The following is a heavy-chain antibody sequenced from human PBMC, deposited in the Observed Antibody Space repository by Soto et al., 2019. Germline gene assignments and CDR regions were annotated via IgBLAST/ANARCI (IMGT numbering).Heavy chain of an antibody. CDR3: ARDQNYDILTGYQGYYYYGMDV. D-gene: IGHD3-9*01. Sequence: VKVSCKASGGTFSSYAISWVRQAPGQGLEWMGGIIPIFGTANYAQKFQGRVTITADESTSTAYMELSSLRSEDTAVYYCARDQNYDILTGYQGYYYYGMDVWGQGTTVTVSS. V-gene: IGHV1-69*13. J-gene: IGHJ6*02. CDR1: GGTFSSYA. CDR2: IIPIFGTA.